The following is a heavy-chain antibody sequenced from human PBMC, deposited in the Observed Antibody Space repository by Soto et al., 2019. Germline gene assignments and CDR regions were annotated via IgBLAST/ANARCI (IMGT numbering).Heavy chain of an antibody. CDR2: ISSSSSYI. CDR1: GFTFSSYS. V-gene: IGHV3-21*04. D-gene: IGHD3-16*01. CDR3: ARECGHSDYDEDDGRVA. J-gene: IGHJ6*01. Sequence: EVQLVESGGGLVKPGGSLRLSCAASGFTFSSYSMNWVRQSPGKGLVWVSSISSSSSYIYYADSVKGRFTIARDNAKTSLCQQKKSLGAEVSAVYYGARECGHSDYDEDDGRVAWAEGTTVAFSP.